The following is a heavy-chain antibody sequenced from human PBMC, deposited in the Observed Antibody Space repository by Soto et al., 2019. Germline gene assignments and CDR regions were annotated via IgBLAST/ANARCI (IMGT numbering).Heavy chain of an antibody. CDR3: ARDSGQWLVSYAFDI. CDR2: IWYDGSNK. D-gene: IGHD6-19*01. CDR1: GFTFSSYG. Sequence: QVQLVESGGGVVQPGRSLRLSCAASGFTFSSYGMHWVRQAPGKGLEWVAVIWYDGSNKYYADSVKGRFTISRDNSKNTLYLQMNSLRAEDTAVYYCARDSGQWLVSYAFDIWGQGTMVTVAS. V-gene: IGHV3-33*01. J-gene: IGHJ3*02.